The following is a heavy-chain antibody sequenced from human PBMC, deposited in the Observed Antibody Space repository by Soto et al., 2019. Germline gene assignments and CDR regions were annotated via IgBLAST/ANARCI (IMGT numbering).Heavy chain of an antibody. CDR3: ARGGYCSSTSCFAGRGENFDF. V-gene: IGHV4-34*01. Sequence: SETLSLTCAVYGGSFSGYYWSWIRQPPGKGLEWIGEINHSGSTNYNPSLKSRVTISVDTSKNQFSLKLSSVTAADTAVYYCARGGYCSSTSCFAGRGENFDFWGQGTLVTVSS. CDR2: INHSGST. D-gene: IGHD2-2*01. CDR1: GGSFSGYY. J-gene: IGHJ4*02.